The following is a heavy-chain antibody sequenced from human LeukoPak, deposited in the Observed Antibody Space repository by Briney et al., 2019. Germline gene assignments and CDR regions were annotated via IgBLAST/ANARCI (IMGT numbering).Heavy chain of an antibody. CDR3: VNYPLLGYCSGGSCNPFDP. CDR1: GINFADYA. D-gene: IGHD2-15*01. J-gene: IGHJ5*02. Sequence: GGSLRLSCVVSGINFADYAMHWVRQAPGKGLEYVSAISSNGGSTYYADSVKGRFTISRDNSKNTLYLQMSSLRAEDTAVYYCVNYPLLGYCSGGSCNPFDPWGQGTLVTVSS. V-gene: IGHV3-64D*09. CDR2: ISSNGGST.